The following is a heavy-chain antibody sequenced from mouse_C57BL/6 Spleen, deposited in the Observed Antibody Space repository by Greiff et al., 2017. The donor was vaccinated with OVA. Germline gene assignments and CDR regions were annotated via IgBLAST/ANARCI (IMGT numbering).Heavy chain of an antibody. V-gene: IGHV3-6*01. CDR2: ISYDGSN. CDR3: AKRTGTNYFDY. D-gene: IGHD4-1*01. J-gene: IGHJ2*01. CDR1: GYSITSGYY. Sequence: VQLQQSGPGLVKPSQSLSLTCSVTGYSITSGYYWNWIRQFPGNKLEWMGYISYDGSNNYNPSLKNRISITRDTSKNQFFLKLNSVTTEDTATYYCAKRTGTNYFDYWAKAPLSQSPQ.